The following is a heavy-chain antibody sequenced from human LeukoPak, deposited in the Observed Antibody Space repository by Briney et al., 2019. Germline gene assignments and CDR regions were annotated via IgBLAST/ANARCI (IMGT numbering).Heavy chain of an antibody. CDR1: GFTFSSYG. D-gene: IGHD3-22*01. V-gene: IGHV3-30*03. J-gene: IGHJ4*02. CDR3: ARDQRDYYDSSGYYRYFDY. Sequence: GGSLRLSCAASGFTFSSYGMHWVRQAPGKGLEWVAVISYDGSNKYYADSVKGRFTISRDNSKNTLYLQMNSLRAEDTAVYYCARDQRDYYDSSGYYRYFDYWGQGTLVTVSS. CDR2: ISYDGSNK.